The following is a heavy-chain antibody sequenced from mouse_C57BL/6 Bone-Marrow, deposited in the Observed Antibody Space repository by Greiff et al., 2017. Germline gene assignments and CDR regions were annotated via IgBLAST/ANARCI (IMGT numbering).Heavy chain of an antibody. Sequence: HFHVKQPGAELVKPGASVKVSCKASGYTFTSYWMHWVKQRPGQGLEWIGRIHPSDSDTNYNQKFKGKATLTVDKSSSTAYMQLSSLTSEDSAVYYCAIEGRYGSNAMDYWGQGTSVTVSS. J-gene: IGHJ4*01. V-gene: IGHV1-74*04. CDR2: IHPSDSDT. CDR3: AIEGRYGSNAMDY. CDR1: GYTFTSYW. D-gene: IGHD1-1*01.